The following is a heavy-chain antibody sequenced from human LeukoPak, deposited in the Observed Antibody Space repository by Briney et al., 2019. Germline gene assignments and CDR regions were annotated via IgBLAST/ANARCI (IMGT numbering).Heavy chain of an antibody. CDR3: ARTYYYDSSGRDYYYYYGMDV. J-gene: IGHJ6*02. V-gene: IGHV3-21*01. CDR2: ISSSSSYI. D-gene: IGHD3-22*01. Sequence: GSLRLSCAASGFTFSSYSMNWVRQAPGKGLEWVSSISSSSSYIYYADSVKGRFTISRDNAKNSLYLQMNSLRAEDTAVYYCARTYYYDSSGRDYYYYYGMDVWGQGTTVTVSS. CDR1: GFTFSSYS.